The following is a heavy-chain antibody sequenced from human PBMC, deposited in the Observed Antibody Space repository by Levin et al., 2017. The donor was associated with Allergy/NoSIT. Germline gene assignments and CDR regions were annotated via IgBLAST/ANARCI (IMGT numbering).Heavy chain of an antibody. J-gene: IGHJ3*02. Sequence: GGSLRLSCAASGFTFSSYGMHWVRQAPGKGLEWVAVISYDGSNKYYADPVKGRFTISRDNSKNTLYLQMNSLRAEDTAVYYCASYGNDAFDIWGQGTMVTVSS. V-gene: IGHV3-30*03. CDR1: GFTFSSYG. CDR2: ISYDGSNK. D-gene: IGHD4-17*01. CDR3: ASYGNDAFDI.